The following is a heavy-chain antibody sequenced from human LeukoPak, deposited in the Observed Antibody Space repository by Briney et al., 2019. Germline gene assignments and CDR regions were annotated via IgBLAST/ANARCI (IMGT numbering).Heavy chain of an antibody. CDR2: IKQDGSEK. CDR1: GFTFSGYW. CDR3: ARDRYLDY. J-gene: IGHJ4*02. Sequence: GGSLRLSCAASGFTFSGYWMSWVRQAPGKGLEWVANIKQDGSEKYYVDSVKGRFTISRDNAKNSLYLQMNSLRAEDTAVYYCARDRYLDYWGQGTLVTISS. V-gene: IGHV3-7*01.